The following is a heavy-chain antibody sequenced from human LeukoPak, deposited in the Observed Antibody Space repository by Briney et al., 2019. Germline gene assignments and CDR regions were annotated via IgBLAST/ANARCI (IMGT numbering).Heavy chain of an antibody. V-gene: IGHV3-11*01. D-gene: IGHD3-10*01. CDR2: ISSSGSTI. Sequence: GGSLRLSCAASGFTFSDYYMSWIRQAPGKGLEWVSYISSSGSTIYYADSVKGRFTISRDNAKNSLYLQMNSLRAEDTAVYYCARDADVLLWFGELLVGAFDIWGQGTMVTVSS. CDR3: ARDADVLLWFGELLVGAFDI. CDR1: GFTFSDYY. J-gene: IGHJ3*02.